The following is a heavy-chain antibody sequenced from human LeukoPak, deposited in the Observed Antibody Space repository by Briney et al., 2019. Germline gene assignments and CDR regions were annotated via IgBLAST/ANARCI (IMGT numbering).Heavy chain of an antibody. CDR1: GFTFDDYG. V-gene: IGHV3-20*04. J-gene: IGHJ6*03. Sequence: GGSLRLSCAASGFTFDDYGMSWVRRAPGKGLEWVSGINWNGGSTGYADSVKGRFTISRDNAKNSLYLQMNSLRSEDTALYYCARDQYGSGDGYYMDLWGKGTTVTISS. D-gene: IGHD3-10*01. CDR2: INWNGGST. CDR3: ARDQYGSGDGYYMDL.